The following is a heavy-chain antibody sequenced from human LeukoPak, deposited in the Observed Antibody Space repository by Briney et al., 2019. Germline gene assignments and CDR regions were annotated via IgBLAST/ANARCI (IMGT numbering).Heavy chain of an antibody. CDR1: GFTFSSYW. V-gene: IGHV3-7*01. Sequence: PGGSLRLSCAASGFTFSSYWMSWVRQAPGKGLEWVANIKQDGSEKYYVDSVKGRFTISRDNAKNSLYLQMNSLRAEDTAVYYCAREYYDSSGYYPYDAFDVWGQGTMVTVSS. J-gene: IGHJ3*01. CDR2: IKQDGSEK. D-gene: IGHD3-22*01. CDR3: AREYYDSSGYYPYDAFDV.